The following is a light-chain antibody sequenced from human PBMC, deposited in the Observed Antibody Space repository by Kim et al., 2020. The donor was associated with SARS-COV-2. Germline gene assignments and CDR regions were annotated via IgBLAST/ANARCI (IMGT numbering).Light chain of an antibody. CDR1: NIARRT. CDR2: RDR. Sequence: SYELTQPLSVAVALGQTATITCGGNNIARRTVHWYQQKPGQAPVLVIYRDRSRPSGIPERFSGSNSGNTATLTISRAQAGDEADFYFQVWDSGVVFGGGT. J-gene: IGLJ3*02. V-gene: IGLV3-9*01. CDR3: QVWDSGVV.